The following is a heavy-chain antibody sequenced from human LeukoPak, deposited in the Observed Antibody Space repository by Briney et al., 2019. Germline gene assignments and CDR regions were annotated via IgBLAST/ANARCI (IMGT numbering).Heavy chain of an antibody. V-gene: IGHV3-23*01. CDR3: AKDFRIGYSAHFDY. CDR2: IYENGGTT. CDR1: GFTFRSHA. D-gene: IGHD2-21*01. J-gene: IGHJ4*02. Sequence: PGGSLRLSCVGSGFTFRSHAMSWVRQAPEKGLEFVSGIYENGGTTYYADSVKGRFSISRDNSKNTLYLQMDSLRGEDTAVYYCAKDFRIGYSAHFDYWGRGAPVTVSS.